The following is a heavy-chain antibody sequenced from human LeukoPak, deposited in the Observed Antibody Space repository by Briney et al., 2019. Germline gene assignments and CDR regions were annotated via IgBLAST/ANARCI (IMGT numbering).Heavy chain of an antibody. J-gene: IGHJ4*02. D-gene: IGHD3-10*01. CDR1: GFTFDDYA. Sequence: GGSLRLSCAASGFTFDDYAMHWVRQAPGKGLEWVSSISWNSGSIGYADSVKGRFTISRDNAKNSLYPQMSSLRAEDTALYYCAREETRITMLRGVTYFEYWGQGTLVTVSS. CDR3: AREETRITMLRGVTYFEY. CDR2: ISWNSGSI. V-gene: IGHV3-9*01.